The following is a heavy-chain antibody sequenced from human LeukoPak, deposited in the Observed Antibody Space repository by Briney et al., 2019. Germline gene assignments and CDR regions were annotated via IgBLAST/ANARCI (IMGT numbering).Heavy chain of an antibody. J-gene: IGHJ5*02. D-gene: IGHD3-3*01. Sequence: GSLRLSCAASGFTFSSYWVSWVRQAPGKGLEWVANIKQDGSEKYYVDSVKGRFTISRDNAKNSLYLQMNSLRAEDTAVYYCARDMDDFWSGYYPRYNWFDPWGQGTLVTVSS. CDR3: ARDMDDFWSGYYPRYNWFDP. V-gene: IGHV3-7*01. CDR2: IKQDGSEK. CDR1: GFTFSSYW.